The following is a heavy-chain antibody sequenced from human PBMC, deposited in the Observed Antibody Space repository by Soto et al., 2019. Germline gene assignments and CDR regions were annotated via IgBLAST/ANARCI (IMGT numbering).Heavy chain of an antibody. CDR2: ISDSGNT. Sequence: QAQLQESGPGLVKPSETLTLTCTVSGGSISSYFWSWIRQPPGKGLEWIGHISDSGNTHYNPSLSSRVIISVDTSKNRLALKLGSVTAADTAVDYCAKHYRTGWYGFDYWGQGTLVTVSS. CDR1: GGSISSYF. V-gene: IGHV4-59*08. J-gene: IGHJ4*02. CDR3: AKHYRTGWYGFDY. D-gene: IGHD6-19*01.